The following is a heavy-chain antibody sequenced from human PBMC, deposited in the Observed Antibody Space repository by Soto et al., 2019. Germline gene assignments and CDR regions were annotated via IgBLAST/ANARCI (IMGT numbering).Heavy chain of an antibody. Sequence: QVQLVQSGAEVRKPGSSVQVSCKASGGTFRRYALGWVRQAPGQGLEWMGGIIPVFGTANYERNFHVRVTISEDESNNTAYLELRRLVSEGTAVYYCAGGGEDYSSVASCYDAFDTWGPGTFGTVSS. D-gene: IGHD2-15*01. CDR3: AGGGEDYSSVASCYDAFDT. J-gene: IGHJ3*02. CDR1: GGTFRRYA. CDR2: IIPVFGTA. V-gene: IGHV1-69*12.